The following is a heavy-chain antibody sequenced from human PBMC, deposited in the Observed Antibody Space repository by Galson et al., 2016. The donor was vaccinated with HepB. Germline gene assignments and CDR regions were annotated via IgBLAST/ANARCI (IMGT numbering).Heavy chain of an antibody. V-gene: IGHV3-66*01. CDR3: ARDTWTWN. J-gene: IGHJ4*02. Sequence: SLRLSCAASGVTVSNNYMSWVRQAPGRGLEWVSVIYSGGDTYYADSVKSRFTVSRDNFENTVYLQMNSLRAEDTAIYYCARDTWTWNGGQGTLVTVSS. D-gene: IGHD3/OR15-3a*01. CDR1: GVTVSNNY. CDR2: IYSGGDT.